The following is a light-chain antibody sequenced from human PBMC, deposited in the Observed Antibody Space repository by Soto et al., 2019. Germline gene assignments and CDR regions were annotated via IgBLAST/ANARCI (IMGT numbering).Light chain of an antibody. CDR3: QQRTSWPPWT. CDR2: DAS. V-gene: IGKV1-5*01. CDR1: QSISSW. Sequence: DIQMTQSPSTLSASVGARVTITCRASQSISSWLAWYQQKPGKAPELLIYDASSLESGVPSRFSGSGSGTDFTLTISSLQPDDFAVYYCQQRTSWPPWTFGQGTKVEIK. J-gene: IGKJ1*01.